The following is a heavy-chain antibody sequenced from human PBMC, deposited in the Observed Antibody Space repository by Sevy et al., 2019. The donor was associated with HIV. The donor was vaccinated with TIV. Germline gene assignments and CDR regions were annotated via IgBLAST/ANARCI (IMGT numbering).Heavy chain of an antibody. Sequence: GGSLRLSCAASGFTFSSYAMHWVRQAPGKGLEWVAVISYDGSNKYYADSVKGRFTISRDNSKNTLYLQMNSLRAEDTAVYYCARDRGPTQYYYYGMDVWGQGTTVTVSS. CDR3: ARDRGPTQYYYYGMDV. V-gene: IGHV3-30-3*01. J-gene: IGHJ6*02. CDR1: GFTFSSYA. CDR2: ISYDGSNK.